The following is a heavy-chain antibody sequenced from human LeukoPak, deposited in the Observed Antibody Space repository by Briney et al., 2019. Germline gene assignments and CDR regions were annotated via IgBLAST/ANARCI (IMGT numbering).Heavy chain of an antibody. D-gene: IGHD6-13*01. Sequence: PGGSLRLSCAASGFTFSSYDMSWVRQAPGKGLEWVSAISGSGGSTYHADSVKGRFTISRDNSKNTLCLQMNSLRAEDTAVYYCAKKRGYLTSIAAAGTPDYWGQGTLVTVSS. CDR3: AKKRGYLTSIAAAGTPDY. CDR1: GFTFSSYD. V-gene: IGHV3-23*01. CDR2: ISGSGGST. J-gene: IGHJ4*02.